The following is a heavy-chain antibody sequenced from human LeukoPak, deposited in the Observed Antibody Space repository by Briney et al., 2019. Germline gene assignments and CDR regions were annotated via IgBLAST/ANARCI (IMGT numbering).Heavy chain of an antibody. Sequence: EASVKVSCKASGYTFTGYYMHWVRQAPGQGLEWMGWINPNSGGTNYAQKFQGRVTMTRDTSISTAYMELSRLRSDDTAVYYCARATYCTNGVCYTGWGQGTLVTVSS. CDR1: GYTFTGYY. CDR2: INPNSGGT. D-gene: IGHD2-8*01. CDR3: ARATYCTNGVCYTG. J-gene: IGHJ4*02. V-gene: IGHV1-2*02.